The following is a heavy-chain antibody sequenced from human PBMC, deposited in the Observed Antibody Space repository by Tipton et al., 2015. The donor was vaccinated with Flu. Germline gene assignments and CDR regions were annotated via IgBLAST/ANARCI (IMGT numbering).Heavy chain of an antibody. V-gene: IGHV3-7*01. Sequence: VQLVQSGGGLVQPGGSLRLSCATSGFTFSHYWMNWVRQPPGKGLEWVANINQDGSEKHYVESVKGRFTISRDNAKNTIFLQMNSLRVEDTAVYYCAKDFGGRSDSWGQGTLVNVSS. CDR3: AKDFGGRSDS. J-gene: IGHJ4*02. D-gene: IGHD3-16*01. CDR1: GFTFSHYW. CDR2: INQDGSEK.